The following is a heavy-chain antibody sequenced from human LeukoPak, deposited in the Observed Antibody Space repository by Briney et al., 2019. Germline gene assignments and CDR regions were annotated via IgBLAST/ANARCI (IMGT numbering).Heavy chain of an antibody. CDR1: GVSFSGYY. V-gene: IGHV4-34*01. D-gene: IGHD6-13*01. CDR2: INHSGST. J-gene: IGHJ4*02. Sequence: PSETLSLTCAVYGVSFSGYYWSWIRQPPGKGLEWIGEINHSGSTNYNPSLKSRVTISVDTSKNQFSPKLSSVTAADTAVYYCARGPRIAAPIDYWGQGTLVTVSS. CDR3: ARGPRIAAPIDY.